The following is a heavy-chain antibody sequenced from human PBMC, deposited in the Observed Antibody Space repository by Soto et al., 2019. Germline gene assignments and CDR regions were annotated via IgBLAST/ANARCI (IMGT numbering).Heavy chain of an antibody. V-gene: IGHV1-3*01. CDR1: GYTFTSYA. J-gene: IGHJ5*02. Sequence: ASVKVSCKASGYTFTSYAMHWVRQAPGQRLEWMGWINAGNGNTKYSQKFQGRVTITRDTSASTAYMELSSLRSEDTAVYYCARDPTVTGDSWSDPWGQGTLVSGSS. D-gene: IGHD4-17*01. CDR2: INAGNGNT. CDR3: ARDPTVTGDSWSDP.